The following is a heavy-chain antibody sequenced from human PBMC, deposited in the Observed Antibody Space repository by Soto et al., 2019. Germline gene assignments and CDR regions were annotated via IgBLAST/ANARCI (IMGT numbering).Heavy chain of an antibody. CDR2: IRGDGSST. V-gene: IGHV3-74*01. D-gene: IGHD3-3*01. CDR3: ARGLANRVGFGDP. CDR1: GFTFSDYW. J-gene: IGHJ5*02. Sequence: EVQLVESGGGLVQPGGSLRLSCAASGFTFSDYWMHWVRQAPGKGLVWVSHIRGDGSSTTYADSVKGRFTIFRDNAKDTLYLQLNSLRAEDTAVYYCARGLANRVGFGDPCGQGTLVTVSS.